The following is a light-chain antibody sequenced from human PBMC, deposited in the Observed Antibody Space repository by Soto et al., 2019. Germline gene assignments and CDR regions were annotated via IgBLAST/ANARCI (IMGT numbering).Light chain of an antibody. CDR1: SSDVGSYNL. CDR2: EGD. V-gene: IGLV2-23*01. Sequence: QSSLTQPASVSGSSGRSITISCTGTSSDVGSYNLVSWHQQHPGKAPKLIIYEGDKRPSGVSNRFSGSKSGNTASLTISGLQAEDEADYYCCSYSYGSTLVFGGGTKVTVL. CDR3: CSYSYGSTLV. J-gene: IGLJ2*01.